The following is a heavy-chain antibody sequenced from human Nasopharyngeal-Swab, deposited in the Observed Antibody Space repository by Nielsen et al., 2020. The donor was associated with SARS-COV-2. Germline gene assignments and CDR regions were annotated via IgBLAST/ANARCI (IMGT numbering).Heavy chain of an antibody. J-gene: IGHJ6*02. CDR2: IDPRDSYT. Sequence: GGSLRLSCKGSGYSFTSYWISWVRQMPGKGLEWMGRIDPRDSYTNYSPSFQGHVTISADKSISTAYLQWSSLKASDTAMYYCAASRGPGSYYYGSGDQSMDVWGQGTTVTVSS. V-gene: IGHV5-10-1*01. CDR3: AASRGPGSYYYGSGDQSMDV. CDR1: GYSFTSYW. D-gene: IGHD3-10*01.